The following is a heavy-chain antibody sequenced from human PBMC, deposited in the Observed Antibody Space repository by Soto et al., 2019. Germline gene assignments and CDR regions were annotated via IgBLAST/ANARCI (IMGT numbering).Heavy chain of an antibody. CDR3: TRVWGYTFEPGKTRYYAMDV. CDR1: GGTFSKDA. J-gene: IGHJ6*02. V-gene: IGHV1-69*01. D-gene: IGHD5-18*01. CDR2: LIPVFGSP. Sequence: QVQLVQSGAEVKKPGSSVTVSCKTSGGTFSKDAINWVRQAPGQGLEWMGLLIPVFGSPIYAQKFQGRIRKTADQSTSTSFMDLSSLISEDTAVYYCTRVWGYTFEPGKTRYYAMDVWGQGTTVSVSS.